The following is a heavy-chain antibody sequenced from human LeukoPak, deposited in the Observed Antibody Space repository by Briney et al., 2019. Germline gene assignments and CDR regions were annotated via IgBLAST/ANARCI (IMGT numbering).Heavy chain of an antibody. J-gene: IGHJ4*02. CDR3: ARDGGGYDSSGYLDY. V-gene: IGHV3-53*01. CDR1: GFTVRSYY. Sequence: GGSLRLSCAASGFTVRSYYMAWVRQAPGKGLEWVSVIYSGGSTYYADSVKGRFTISRDNSKNTLYLQMNSLRAEDTAVYYCARDGGGYDSSGYLDYWGQGTLVTVSS. D-gene: IGHD3-22*01. CDR2: IYSGGST.